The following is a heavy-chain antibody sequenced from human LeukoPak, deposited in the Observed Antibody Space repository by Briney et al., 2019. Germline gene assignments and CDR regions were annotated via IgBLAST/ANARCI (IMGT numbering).Heavy chain of an antibody. CDR2: IYYNGHT. CDR1: AGSISSSY. V-gene: IGHV4-59*01. CDR3: ATILPVNYYMDV. Sequence: TSETLSLTCTVSAGSISSSYWSWIRHPPGKGLESIGYIYYNGHTNYNPSLKSRVTISVDTSKNQFTLKLSSVTAADTAVYYCATILPVNYYMDVWGKGTTVTVSS. D-gene: IGHD2-21*01. J-gene: IGHJ6*03.